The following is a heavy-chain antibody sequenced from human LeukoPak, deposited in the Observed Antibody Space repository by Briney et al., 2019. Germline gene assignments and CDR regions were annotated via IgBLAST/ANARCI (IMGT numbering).Heavy chain of an antibody. CDR3: ARGKNYYDSSGLSWYFDL. D-gene: IGHD3-22*01. V-gene: IGHV4-61*01. J-gene: IGHJ2*01. Sequence: PSETLSLTCSVSGGSISSSSYYWSWIRQPPGKGLEWIGYIYYSGSTSYNPSLKSRVTISVDTSKNQFSLKLSSVTAADTAVYYCARGKNYYDSSGLSWYFDLWGRGTLVTVSS. CDR2: IYYSGST. CDR1: GGSISSSSYY.